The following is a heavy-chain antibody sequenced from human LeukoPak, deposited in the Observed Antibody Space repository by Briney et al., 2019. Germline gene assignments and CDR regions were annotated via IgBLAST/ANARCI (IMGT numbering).Heavy chain of an antibody. V-gene: IGHV3-33*03. CDR2: IWYDGSNK. CDR1: GFTFSSYG. J-gene: IGHJ4*02. CDR3: AKDSTPTDYYGSAADY. D-gene: IGHD3-10*01. Sequence: PGGSLRLSCTASGFTFSSYGMHWVRQAPGKGLEWVAFIWYDGSNKYYADSVQGRFTISRDNSKNTLYLQMNSLRAEDTAVYYCAKDSTPTDYYGSAADYWGQGTLVTVSS.